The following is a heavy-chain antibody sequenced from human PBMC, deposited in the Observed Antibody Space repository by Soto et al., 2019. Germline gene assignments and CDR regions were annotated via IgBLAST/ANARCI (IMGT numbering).Heavy chain of an antibody. V-gene: IGHV3-53*04. CDR1: GFTVSSNY. Sequence: EVQLVESGGGLVQPGGSLRLSCAASGFTVSSNYMSWVRQAPGKGLEWVSVIYSGGSTYYADSVKGRFTISRHNSKNTLYLQMNSLRAEDTAVYYCARIVVPAALNGFDPWGQGALVTVSS. CDR3: ARIVVPAALNGFDP. J-gene: IGHJ5*02. CDR2: IYSGGST. D-gene: IGHD2-2*01.